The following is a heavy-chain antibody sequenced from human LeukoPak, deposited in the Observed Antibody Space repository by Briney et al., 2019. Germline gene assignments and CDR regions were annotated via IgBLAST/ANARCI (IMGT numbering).Heavy chain of an antibody. CDR1: GFTFSNAW. V-gene: IGHV3-15*01. CDR3: TTERTTVTTGYDY. CDR2: IKSKTDGGTT. D-gene: IGHD4-11*01. J-gene: IGHJ4*02. Sequence: PGGSLRLSCAASGFTFSNAWLSWVRQAPGKGLEWVGRIKSKTDGGTTDYAAPVKGRFTISRDDSKNTLYLQMNSLKTEDTAVYYCTTERTTVTTGYDYWGQGTLVTVSS.